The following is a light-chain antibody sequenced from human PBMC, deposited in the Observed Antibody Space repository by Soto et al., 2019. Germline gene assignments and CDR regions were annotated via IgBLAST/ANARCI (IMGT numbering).Light chain of an antibody. V-gene: IGKV3-15*01. CDR2: GAS. CDR1: QSVSSN. CDR3: QQYNNWPPLT. Sequence: EIVMTQSPATLSVSPGERATLSCRASQSVSSNLVWYQQKPGQAPRLLIYGASTRATGIPARFSGSGSGTEFTLTISSLQSEHFAAYYCQQYNNWPPLTFGPGTKVDIK. J-gene: IGKJ3*01.